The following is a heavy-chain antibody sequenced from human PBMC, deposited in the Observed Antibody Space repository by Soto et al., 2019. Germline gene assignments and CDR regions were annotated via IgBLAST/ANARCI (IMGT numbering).Heavy chain of an antibody. J-gene: IGHJ6*03. Sequence: PSETLSLTCTVSGGSISSYYWSWIRQPPGKGLEWIGYIYYSGSTNYNPSLKSRVTISVDTSKNQFSLKLSSVTAADTAVYYCARVSTEITSQNIVNSYYYYYMDVWGKGTTVTVSS. CDR2: IYYSGST. CDR1: GGSISSYY. V-gene: IGHV4-59*01. CDR3: ARVSTEITSQNIVNSYYYYYMDV. D-gene: IGHD3-16*02.